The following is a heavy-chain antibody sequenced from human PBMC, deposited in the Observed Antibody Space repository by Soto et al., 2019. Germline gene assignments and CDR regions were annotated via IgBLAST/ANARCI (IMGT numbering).Heavy chain of an antibody. CDR2: IYSDGST. CDR3: ARDPYYDSSGYLASNGMDV. D-gene: IGHD3-22*01. CDR1: GFTVSSNY. J-gene: IGHJ6*02. Sequence: GGSLRLSCAASGFTVSSNYMSWVRQAPGKGLEWVSVIYSDGSTYYADSVKGRFTISRHNSKNTLYLQMNSLRAEDTAVYYCARDPYYDSSGYLASNGMDVWGQETTVTVSS. V-gene: IGHV3-53*04.